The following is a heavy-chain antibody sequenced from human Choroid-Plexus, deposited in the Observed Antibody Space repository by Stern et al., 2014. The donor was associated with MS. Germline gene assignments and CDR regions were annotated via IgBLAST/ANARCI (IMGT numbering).Heavy chain of an antibody. V-gene: IGHV3-30*18. CDR3: AKDRQYLTYFFDH. D-gene: IGHD2/OR15-2a*01. CDR1: GFTFGSWA. CDR2: LSDDGSNK. Sequence: VQLVESGGGVVQPGRPLRLSCVASGFTFGSWAMHWVRQAPGKGLEWVAGLSDDGSNKDYTDSVKGRFTISRDNSQNTLYMQMSSLMPEDTAVYYCAKDRQYLTYFFDHWGQGSLVTVSS. J-gene: IGHJ5*02.